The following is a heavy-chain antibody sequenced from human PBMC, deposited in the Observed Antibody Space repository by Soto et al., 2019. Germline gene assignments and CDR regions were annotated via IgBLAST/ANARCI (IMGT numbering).Heavy chain of an antibody. CDR3: TTGRVHQIY. J-gene: IGHJ4*02. D-gene: IGHD1-1*01. V-gene: IGHV3-15*01. CDR1: GFTFSNAW. Sequence: GGSLRLSCAASGFTFSNAWMSWVRQAPGKGLEWVGVIKSKTDSGTTDYAAPVKGRFTISRDDSKNTLYLQMNSPNTEDTAVYYCTTGRVHQIYWGQGTLVTVSS. CDR2: IKSKTDSGTT.